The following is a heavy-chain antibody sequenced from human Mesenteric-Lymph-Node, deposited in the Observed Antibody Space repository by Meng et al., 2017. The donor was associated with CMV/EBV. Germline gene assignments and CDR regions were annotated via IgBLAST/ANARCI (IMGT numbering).Heavy chain of an antibody. V-gene: IGHV1-18*04. CDR2: ISAYNGNT. CDR1: SYNFTSYR. Sequence: SSYNFTSYRVSWVRQAPGQGLEWMGWISAYNGNTNYAQKLQGRVTMTTDTSTSTAYMELRSLRSDDTAVYYCARDRDRGRYGDSSDYWGQGTLVTVSS. D-gene: IGHD4-17*01. J-gene: IGHJ4*02. CDR3: ARDRDRGRYGDSSDY.